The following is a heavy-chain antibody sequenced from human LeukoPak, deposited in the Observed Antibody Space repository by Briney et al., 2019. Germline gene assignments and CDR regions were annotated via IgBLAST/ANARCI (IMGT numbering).Heavy chain of an antibody. Sequence: LETLSLTCAVYGGSFSGYYWSWIRQPPGKGLEWIGEINHSGSTNYNPSLKSRVTISVDTSKNQFSLKLSSVTAADTAVYYCARTYYYDSSGYPIDYWGQGTLVTVSS. CDR3: ARTYYYDSSGYPIDY. J-gene: IGHJ4*02. CDR2: INHSGST. CDR1: GGSFSGYY. V-gene: IGHV4-34*01. D-gene: IGHD3-22*01.